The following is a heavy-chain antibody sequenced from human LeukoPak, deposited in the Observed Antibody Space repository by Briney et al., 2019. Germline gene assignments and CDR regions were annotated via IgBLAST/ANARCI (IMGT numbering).Heavy chain of an antibody. CDR3: ARVPTYYYGSGSPT. Sequence: SETLSLTCTVSGGSINSYYWSWIRQPPGKGLECIGYIHYTGSTNYNPSLKSRVTISADTSKNQFSLKLSSVTAADTAVYYCARVPTYYYGSGSPTWGQGTLVTVSS. CDR1: GGSINSYY. CDR2: IHYTGST. J-gene: IGHJ5*02. D-gene: IGHD3-10*01. V-gene: IGHV4-59*08.